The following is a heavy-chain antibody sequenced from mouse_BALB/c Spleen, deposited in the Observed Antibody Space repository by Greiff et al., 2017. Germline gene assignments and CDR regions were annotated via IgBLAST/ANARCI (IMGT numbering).Heavy chain of an antibody. CDR3: ARSTTRAMDY. CDR2: INPSSGYT. J-gene: IGHJ4*01. Sequence: QVQLKQSGAELARPGASVKMSCKASGYTFTSYTMHWVKQRPGQGLEWIGYINPSSGYTNYNQKFKDKATLTADKSSSTAYMQLSSLTSEDSAVYYCARSTTRAMDYWGQGTSVTVSS. CDR1: GYTFTSYT. D-gene: IGHD1-1*01. V-gene: IGHV1-4*01.